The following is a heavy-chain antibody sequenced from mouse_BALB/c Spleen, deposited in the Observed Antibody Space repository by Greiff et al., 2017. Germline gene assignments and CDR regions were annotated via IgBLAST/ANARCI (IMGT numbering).Heavy chain of an antibody. CDR1: GYSITSYYA. CDR3: AREFITTATAYFDY. Sequence: EVKLMESGPGLVQPSQSLSLTCTVTGYSITSYYAWNWIRQFPGNQLEWMGYISYSGSTSYNPSLKSRISITRDTSKNQFFLQLNSVTTEDTATYYCAREFITTATAYFDYWGQGTTLTVSS. J-gene: IGHJ2*01. V-gene: IGHV3-2*02. D-gene: IGHD1-2*01. CDR2: ISYSGST.